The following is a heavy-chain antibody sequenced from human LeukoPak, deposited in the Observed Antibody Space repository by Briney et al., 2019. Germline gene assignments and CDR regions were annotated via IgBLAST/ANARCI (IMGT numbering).Heavy chain of an antibody. V-gene: IGHV4-30-2*01. J-gene: IGHJ4*02. Sequence: PSQTLSLTCAVSGGSISSGGYSWSWIRQPPGKGLEWIGYIYHSGSTYYNPSLKSRVTISVDRSKNQFSLKLSSVTAADTAVYYCAREPGYSGFDYWGQGTLVTVSS. CDR3: AREPGYSGFDY. CDR1: GGSISSGGYS. CDR2: IYHSGST. D-gene: IGHD5-12*01.